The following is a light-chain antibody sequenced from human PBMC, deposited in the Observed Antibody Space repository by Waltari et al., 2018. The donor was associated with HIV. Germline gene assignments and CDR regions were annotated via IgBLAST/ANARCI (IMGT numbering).Light chain of an antibody. Sequence: DIQMTQSPSSLSASVGDGVTITCRASQSISSYLNWYQQKPGKAPKLLIHSTSSLQMGVPSRFSGSGSGTEFTLTTSGLQFEDSATYYCQQSYTSPHTFGQGTNVEIK. CDR2: STS. V-gene: IGKV1-39*01. CDR1: QSISSY. J-gene: IGKJ2*01. CDR3: QQSYTSPHT.